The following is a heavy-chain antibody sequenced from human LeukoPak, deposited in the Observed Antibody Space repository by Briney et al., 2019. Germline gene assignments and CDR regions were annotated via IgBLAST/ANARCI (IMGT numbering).Heavy chain of an antibody. J-gene: IGHJ4*02. V-gene: IGHV4-39*01. CDR3: ARGNWNYVLRSVAFDY. CDR1: GGSISSISYY. Sequence: SETLSLTCTISGGSISSISYYWGWIRQPPGKGLEWIGSIYYTGSTYYNPSLKSRVTVSVDTSKNQFSLNLRSVTAADTAVYYCARGNWNYVLRSVAFDYWGQGTLVTVSS. D-gene: IGHD1-7*01. CDR2: IYYTGST.